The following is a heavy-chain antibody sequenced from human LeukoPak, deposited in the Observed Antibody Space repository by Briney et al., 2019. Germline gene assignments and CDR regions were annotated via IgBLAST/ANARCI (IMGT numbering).Heavy chain of an antibody. D-gene: IGHD6-13*01. J-gene: IGHJ6*02. CDR3: ARVGVGGSSSWYYYYYGMDV. V-gene: IGHV1-69*02. Sequence: GASVKVSYKASGGTFGSYTISWVRQAPGQGLEWMGRIIPILGIANYAQKLQGRVTITADKSTSTAYMELSSLRSEDTAVYYCARVGVGGSSSWYYYYYGMDVWGQGTTVTVSS. CDR2: IIPILGIA. CDR1: GGTFGSYT.